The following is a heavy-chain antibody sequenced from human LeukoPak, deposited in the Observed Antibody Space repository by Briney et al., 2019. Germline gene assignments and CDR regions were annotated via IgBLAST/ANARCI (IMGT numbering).Heavy chain of an antibody. CDR2: ISPSTGGL. Sequence: ASVKVSCKASGYTFTSYYMHWLRQAPGQGLEWMGIISPSTGGLTYAQKFQGSVTMTRDTSTSTVYMELSSLRSEDTALYYCARGYSSNWRDFFDSWGQGTLVTVSS. D-gene: IGHD6-13*01. CDR1: GYTFTSYY. V-gene: IGHV1-46*01. J-gene: IGHJ4*02. CDR3: ARGYSSNWRDFFDS.